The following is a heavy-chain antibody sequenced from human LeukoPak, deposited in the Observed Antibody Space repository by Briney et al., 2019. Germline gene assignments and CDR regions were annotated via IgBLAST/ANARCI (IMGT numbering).Heavy chain of an antibody. Sequence: GGSLRLSCAASGFTFSDYYMSWIRQAPGKGLEWVSYINSSGSTIYYADSVKGRFTISRDNAKNSLYLQMNSLRAEDTAVYYCARDLSYCSSTSCYYLYYMDVWGKGTTVTVSS. J-gene: IGHJ6*03. V-gene: IGHV3-11*04. CDR1: GFTFSDYY. CDR3: ARDLSYCSSTSCYYLYYMDV. D-gene: IGHD2-2*01. CDR2: INSSGSTI.